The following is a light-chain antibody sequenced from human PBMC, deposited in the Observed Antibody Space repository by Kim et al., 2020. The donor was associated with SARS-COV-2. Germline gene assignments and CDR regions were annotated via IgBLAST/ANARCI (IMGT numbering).Light chain of an antibody. V-gene: IGKV3-20*01. CDR1: QHVYKGY. CDR2: QTS. J-gene: IGKJ2*01. CDR3: QQYGSSPPYT. Sequence: IVLTQSPCTLSLSPGEGANLSCRASQHVYKGYLAWYQQRLGQAPRLLIYQTSNRATGIPDRFSGSGSGTDFTLTISRLEPEDFAVYYCQQYGSSPPYTFGQGTKLEI.